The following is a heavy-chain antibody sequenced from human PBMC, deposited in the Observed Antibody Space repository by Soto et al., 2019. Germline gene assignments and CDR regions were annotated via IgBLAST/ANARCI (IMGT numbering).Heavy chain of an antibody. CDR1: GYTFTSYG. J-gene: IGHJ4*02. CDR3: ARYDYIWGSYRRSAANYYFDY. D-gene: IGHD3-16*02. V-gene: IGHV1-18*01. CDR2: ISAYNGNT. Sequence: QVQLVQSGAEVKKPGASVKVSCKASGYTFTSYGISWVRQAPGQGLEWMGWISAYNGNTNYAQKLQGRVTMTTDTSTSTAYMELRSLRSDDTAVYYYARYDYIWGSYRRSAANYYFDYWGQGTLVTVSS.